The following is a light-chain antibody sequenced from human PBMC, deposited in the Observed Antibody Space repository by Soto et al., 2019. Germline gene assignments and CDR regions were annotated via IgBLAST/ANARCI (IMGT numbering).Light chain of an antibody. V-gene: IGKV3-11*01. J-gene: IGKJ5*01. CDR1: QIVGSS. CDR3: QQRTRWPIT. CDR2: DTS. Sequence: ERVLTRTPATVSLSPKEIATLSCMTSQIVGSSLAWYQQKPGQAPRLLIYDTSNRATGVPARFSGSGSETDFSLTISSLEPEDSAVYYCQQRTRWPITFGQGTRLEI.